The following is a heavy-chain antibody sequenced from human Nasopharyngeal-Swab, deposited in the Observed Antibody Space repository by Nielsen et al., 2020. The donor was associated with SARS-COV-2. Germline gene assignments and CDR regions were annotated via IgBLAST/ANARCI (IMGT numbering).Heavy chain of an antibody. CDR1: GYTFTSYG. Sequence: SVKVSCKASGYTFTSYGISWVRQAPGQGLEWMGWISAYNGNSHYAQKLQGRVTMTTDTSTSTAYMELRSLRSDDTAVYYCARDGLYDYVWGSYRYRWFDPWVQGTLMTVSS. CDR3: ARDGLYDYVWGSYRYRWFDP. J-gene: IGHJ5*02. CDR2: ISAYNGNS. V-gene: IGHV1-18*01. D-gene: IGHD3-16*02.